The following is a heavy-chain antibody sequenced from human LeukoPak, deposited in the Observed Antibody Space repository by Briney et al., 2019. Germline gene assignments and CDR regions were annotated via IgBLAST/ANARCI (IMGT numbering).Heavy chain of an antibody. V-gene: IGHV1-2*02. J-gene: IGHJ4*02. CDR1: GYTFTGYY. Sequence: ASVKVSCKASGYTFTGYYMYWVRQAPGQGLEWVGWINPNSGGTNYAQKFQGRVTMTRDTPISTAYMEVSRLRSDDTAVYYCARATYYYDSSGYYKYWGQGTLVTVSS. CDR2: INPNSGGT. D-gene: IGHD3-22*01. CDR3: ARATYYYDSSGYYKY.